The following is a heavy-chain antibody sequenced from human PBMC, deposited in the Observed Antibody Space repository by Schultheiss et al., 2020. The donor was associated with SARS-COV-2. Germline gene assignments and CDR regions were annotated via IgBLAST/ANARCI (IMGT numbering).Heavy chain of an antibody. J-gene: IGHJ6*02. CDR2: ISYVGSLK. Sequence: GGSLRLSCGASGFTFNAYEMNWVRQAPGKGLEWVALISYVGSLKYYADSVKGRFTVSRDNSKNTLYLQMNSLRAEDTAVYYCARAGGSYYYYGMDVWGQGTTVTVSS. V-gene: IGHV3-30*03. D-gene: IGHD3-16*01. CDR1: GFTFNAYE. CDR3: ARAGGSYYYYGMDV.